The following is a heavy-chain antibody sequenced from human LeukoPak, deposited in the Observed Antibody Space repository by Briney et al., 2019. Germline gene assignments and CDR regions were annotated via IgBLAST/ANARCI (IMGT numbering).Heavy chain of an antibody. CDR1: GFTISSYW. Sequence: GGSLRLSCAASGFTISSYWMHWVRQAPGKGLVWVSRINSDGSSTSYADSVKGRFTISRDNAKNTLYLQMNSLRAEDTAVYYCARDSIPYYDFWSGYAPRYYYYYYMDVWGKGTTVTVPS. CDR3: ARDSIPYYDFWSGYAPRYYYYYYMDV. D-gene: IGHD3-3*01. J-gene: IGHJ6*03. V-gene: IGHV3-74*01. CDR2: INSDGSST.